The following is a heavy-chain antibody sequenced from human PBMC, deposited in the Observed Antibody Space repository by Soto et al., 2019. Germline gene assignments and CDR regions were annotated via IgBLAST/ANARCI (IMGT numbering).Heavy chain of an antibody. D-gene: IGHD2-2*02. CDR2: IRSKAYGGTT. V-gene: IGHV3-49*03. CDR3: TRDPPTTYCSSTSCYMSRTGDSYYYGMDV. CDR1: GFTFGDYA. Sequence: PGGSLRLSCTASGFTFGDYAMSWFRQAPGKGLEWVGFIRSKAYGGTTEYAASVKGRFTISRDDSKSIAYLQMNSLKTEDTAVYYCTRDPPTTYCSSTSCYMSRTGDSYYYGMDVWGQGTTVTVSS. J-gene: IGHJ6*02.